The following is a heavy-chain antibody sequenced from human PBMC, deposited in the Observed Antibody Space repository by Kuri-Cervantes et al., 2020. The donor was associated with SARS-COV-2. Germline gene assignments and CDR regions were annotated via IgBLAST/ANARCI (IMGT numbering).Heavy chain of an antibody. CDR1: GFPFSSYA. D-gene: IGHD2-2*01. Sequence: GESLKISCAASGFPFSSYAMHWVRQAPGKGLEWGAVKSYDGSNKYYADSVKGRFIISRDNAKNTLYLQMNNLRAEGSTLYYCARDYCTSTSCYSYYYYDMDVWGQGTTVTVSS. J-gene: IGHJ6*02. CDR3: ARDYCTSTSCYSYYYYDMDV. CDR2: KSYDGSNK. V-gene: IGHV3-30-3*01.